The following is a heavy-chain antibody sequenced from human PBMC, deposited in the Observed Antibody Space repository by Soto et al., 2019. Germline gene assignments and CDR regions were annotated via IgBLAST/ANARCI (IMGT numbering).Heavy chain of an antibody. V-gene: IGHV3-33*01. Sequence: GGSLRLSCAASGFTFSSYGMHWVRQAPGKGLEWVAVIWYDGSNKYYADSVKGRFTISRDNSKNTLYLQMNSLRAEDTAVYYYARDGYSSSWPNYYYYGMDVWGQGTTVTVSS. CDR3: ARDGYSSSWPNYYYYGMDV. CDR1: GFTFSSYG. D-gene: IGHD6-13*01. CDR2: IWYDGSNK. J-gene: IGHJ6*02.